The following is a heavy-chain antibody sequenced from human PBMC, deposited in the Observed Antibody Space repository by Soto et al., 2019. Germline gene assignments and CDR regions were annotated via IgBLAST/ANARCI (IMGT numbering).Heavy chain of an antibody. CDR1: GFTFSSYI. D-gene: IGHD3-22*01. J-gene: IGHJ4*02. CDR3: ARLTSYDSSGYFGY. Sequence: EVQLVESGGGLVKPGGSLRLSCAASGFTFSSYIMNWVRQAPGKGLEWVSSISSSSSYIYYADSVKGLFTISRDNAKNSVYLQMNSLRAEDTAVYYCARLTSYDSSGYFGYWGQGTLVTVSS. V-gene: IGHV3-21*01. CDR2: ISSSSSYI.